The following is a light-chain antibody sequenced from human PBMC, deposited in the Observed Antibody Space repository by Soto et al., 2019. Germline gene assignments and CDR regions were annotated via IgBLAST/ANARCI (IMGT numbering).Light chain of an antibody. J-gene: IGKJ4*01. Sequence: DIQMTPSPSYLPASVGDRVTISCPASQDISKYVNWYQQKPGKAPKLLIYTASHMERGVPSRFNGSGSGTQFTFTISSLQPEDIATYYCQQYLSLLTFGGGTKVDIK. CDR1: QDISKY. CDR3: QQYLSLLT. V-gene: IGKV1-33*01. CDR2: TAS.